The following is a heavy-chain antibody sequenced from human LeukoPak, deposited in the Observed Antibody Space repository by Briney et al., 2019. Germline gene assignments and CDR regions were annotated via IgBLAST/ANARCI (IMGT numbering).Heavy chain of an antibody. Sequence: GGSLRLSCAASGFTFSSYEMNWVRQAPGKGLEWVSYISSSGSTIYYADSVEGRFTISRDNAKNSLYLQMNSLRAEDTAVYYCARGSEVVAAANNWFDPWGQGTLVTVSS. D-gene: IGHD2-2*01. V-gene: IGHV3-48*03. CDR2: ISSSGSTI. CDR3: ARGSEVVAAANNWFDP. CDR1: GFTFSSYE. J-gene: IGHJ5*02.